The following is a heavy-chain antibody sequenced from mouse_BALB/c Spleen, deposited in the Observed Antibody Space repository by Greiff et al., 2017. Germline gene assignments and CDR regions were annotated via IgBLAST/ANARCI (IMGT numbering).Heavy chain of an antibody. CDR3: ARFCYGNWDYAMDY. Sequence: VKLQESGAELVRPGSSVKISCKASGYAFSSYWMNWVKQRPGQGLEWIGQIYPGDGDTNYNGKFKGKATLTADKSSSTAYMQLSSLTSEDSAVYFCARFCYGNWDYAMDYWGQGTSVTVSS. D-gene: IGHD2-1*01. J-gene: IGHJ4*01. CDR2: IYPGDGDT. V-gene: IGHV1-80*01. CDR1: GYAFSSYW.